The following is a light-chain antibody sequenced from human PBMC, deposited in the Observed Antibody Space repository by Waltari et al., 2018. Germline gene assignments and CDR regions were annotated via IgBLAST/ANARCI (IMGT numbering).Light chain of an antibody. V-gene: IGKV3D-15*01. J-gene: IGKJ1*01. CDR3: QQYHNWPPWT. Sequence: EIVTTQSPATLSVSPGEGVTLSCRASQSVSTKLACYQLKPVQAPRPLIYDASSRATGIPARFSGSRAGTEFTLTISSLQSEDFALYYCQQYHNWPPWTFGQGTKVEIK. CDR2: DAS. CDR1: QSVSTK.